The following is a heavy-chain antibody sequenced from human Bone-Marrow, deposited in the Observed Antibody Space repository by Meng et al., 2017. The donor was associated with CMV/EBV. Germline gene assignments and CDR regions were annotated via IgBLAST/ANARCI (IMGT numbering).Heavy chain of an antibody. CDR2: ISYDGSNK. D-gene: IGHD2-2*01. J-gene: IGHJ6*02. CDR3: ARDSCSSTSCAEDYYGMDV. Sequence: GGSLRLSCAVSGFTFSSYAMHWVRQAPGKGLEWVAVISYDGSNKYYADSVKGRFTISRDNSKNTLYLQMNSLRAEDTAVYYCARDSCSSTSCAEDYYGMDVWGQGTTVTVSS. V-gene: IGHV3-30-3*01. CDR1: GFTFSSYA.